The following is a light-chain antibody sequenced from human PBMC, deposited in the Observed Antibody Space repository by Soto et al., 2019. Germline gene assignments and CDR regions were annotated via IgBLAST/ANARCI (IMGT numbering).Light chain of an antibody. CDR3: SSYTTTSTVV. Sequence: QSALTQPASVSGSPGQSITISCTGTSSDVGGYNYVSWYQHHPGKAPKLMIYDVTNRPSGVSNRFSGSKSGNTASLTISGVQSEDEASYYCSSYTTTSTVVFGGGTQPTVL. CDR2: DVT. J-gene: IGLJ2*01. V-gene: IGLV2-14*03. CDR1: SSDVGGYNY.